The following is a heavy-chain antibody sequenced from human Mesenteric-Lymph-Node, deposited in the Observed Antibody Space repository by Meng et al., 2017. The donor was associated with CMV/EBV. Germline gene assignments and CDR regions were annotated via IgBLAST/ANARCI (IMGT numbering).Heavy chain of an antibody. Sequence: ASVKVSCRASGYTFTGYQMHWVRQAPGQGPEWMGRINPNSGDTNYAQKFQDRVTMTRDTSINTAYMELSRLRSDDTAVYYCARLDTVTTIYYYYYGMDVWGQGTTVTVSS. CDR2: INPNSGDT. CDR3: ARLDTVTTIYYYYYGMDV. D-gene: IGHD4-17*01. J-gene: IGHJ6*02. V-gene: IGHV1-2*06. CDR1: GYTFTGYQ.